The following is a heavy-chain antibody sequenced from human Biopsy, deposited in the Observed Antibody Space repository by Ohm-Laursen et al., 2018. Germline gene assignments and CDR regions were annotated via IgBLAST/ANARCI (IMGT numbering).Heavy chain of an antibody. Sequence: TLSLTCIVSGGSITTYYWNWIRQAPGKGLEWIGNIYYRGNTNYGPSLKSRVTISLDTSKNQFSLKLNSVTATDTAVYYCARRLPLRGYAFDVWGQGTLVTVSS. CDR3: ARRLPLRGYAFDV. J-gene: IGHJ3*01. V-gene: IGHV4-59*08. CDR1: GGSITTYY. CDR2: IYYRGNT. D-gene: IGHD3-10*01.